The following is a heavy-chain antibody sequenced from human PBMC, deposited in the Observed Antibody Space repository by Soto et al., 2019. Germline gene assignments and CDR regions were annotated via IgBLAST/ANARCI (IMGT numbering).Heavy chain of an antibody. Sequence: QVLVVQSGVEVRRPGSSVKVSCKASGDTFKNCVISWVRQAPGQGLEWMGGIITLFGTTDFAQRFQGRLTITTDESTTTAYMELSRLRYDDTATYYCAAELGFGKLSVVWGQGTTVIVSS. CDR3: AAELGFGKLSVV. D-gene: IGHD3-10*01. CDR2: IITLFGTT. V-gene: IGHV1-69*01. CDR1: GDTFKNCV. J-gene: IGHJ6*02.